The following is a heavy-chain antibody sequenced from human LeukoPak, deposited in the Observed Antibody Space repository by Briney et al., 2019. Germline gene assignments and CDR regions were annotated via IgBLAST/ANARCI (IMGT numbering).Heavy chain of an antibody. V-gene: IGHV5-51*01. CDR2: IYPGDSRI. CDR3: ACRDLTSTWSFP. CDR1: GYSFTSYW. D-gene: IGHD6-13*01. Sequence: GESLKISCQGFGYSFTSYWIGWVRQMPGKGMEWMGVIYPGDSRIRYNPSFQGQVTISVDKSIGTAYLQWVSLKASDTAMYYCACRDLTSTWSFPWGQGTLVTVSS. J-gene: IGHJ5*02.